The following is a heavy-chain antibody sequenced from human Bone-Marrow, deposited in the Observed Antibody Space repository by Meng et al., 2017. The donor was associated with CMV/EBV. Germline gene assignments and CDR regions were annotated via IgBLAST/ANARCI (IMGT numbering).Heavy chain of an antibody. D-gene: IGHD5-18*01. J-gene: IGHJ4*02. CDR3: ARAGGGYSYGNPPDLVDN. CDR1: GFTFSSYW. Sequence: GGSLRLSCAASGFTFSSYWMHWVRQAPGKGLVWVSRMNSDGSSTSYADSVKGRFTISRDNAKNTLYLQMNSLRAEDTAVYYRARAGGGYSYGNPPDLVDNWGQGTLVTVSS. V-gene: IGHV3-74*01. CDR2: MNSDGSST.